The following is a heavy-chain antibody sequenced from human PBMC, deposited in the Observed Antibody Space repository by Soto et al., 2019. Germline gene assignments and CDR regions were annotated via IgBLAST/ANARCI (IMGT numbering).Heavy chain of an antibody. D-gene: IGHD2-2*01. CDR3: ARGGGSPYHDHEFDY. CDR1: WGPTSKHY. CDR2: IYYRGTT. J-gene: IGHJ4*02. Sequence: VQLQESGPGPVEPSETLSLTCWVSWGPTSKHYWGWILEPPGQGPQWVGCIYYRGTTNYNAPLTSRLTISIDTSKNEFSLKLTSVTTADTAVYYCARGGGSPYHDHEFDYWGQGILVTVSS. V-gene: IGHV4-59*11.